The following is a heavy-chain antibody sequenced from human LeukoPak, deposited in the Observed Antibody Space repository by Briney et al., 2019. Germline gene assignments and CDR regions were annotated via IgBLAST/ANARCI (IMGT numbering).Heavy chain of an antibody. CDR2: ISGSGGST. D-gene: IGHD6-13*01. Sequence: GGSLRLSCAVSGFTVSSNYMIWVRQAPGKGLEWVSAISGSGGSTYYADSVKGRFTISRDNSKNTLYLQMNSLRAEDTAVYYCAKDRGIAAAGIDYWGRGTLVTVSS. V-gene: IGHV3-23*01. J-gene: IGHJ4*02. CDR3: AKDRGIAAAGIDY. CDR1: GFTVSSNY.